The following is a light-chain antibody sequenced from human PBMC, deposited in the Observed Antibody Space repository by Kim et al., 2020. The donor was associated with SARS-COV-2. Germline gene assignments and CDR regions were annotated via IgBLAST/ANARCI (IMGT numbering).Light chain of an antibody. CDR3: QQYSDLRPIT. CDR2: GAS. J-gene: IGKJ5*01. Sequence: EILMTQSPATLSVSPGERVTLSCRASQSISSNLAWYQQKPGQAPRLLISGASTRATNIPSRFSGSGSGSEFTLTITTLQSEDFAIYYCQQYSDLRPITFGQGTRLEIK. V-gene: IGKV3-15*01. CDR1: QSISSN.